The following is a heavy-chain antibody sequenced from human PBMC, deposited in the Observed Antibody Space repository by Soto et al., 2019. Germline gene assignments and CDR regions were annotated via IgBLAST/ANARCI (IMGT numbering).Heavy chain of an antibody. D-gene: IGHD6-19*01. V-gene: IGHV1-8*01. CDR1: GYTFTSYD. CDR2: MNPNSGNT. Sequence: QVQLVQSGAEVKKPGASVKVSCKASGYTFTSYDINWVRQATGQGLEWMGWMNPNSGNTGYAQKFQGRVTMTRNTSISTAYMELSSLRSEDTAMYYCARVDIAVAGTGESYYFDYWGQGTLVTVSS. CDR3: ARVDIAVAGTGESYYFDY. J-gene: IGHJ4*02.